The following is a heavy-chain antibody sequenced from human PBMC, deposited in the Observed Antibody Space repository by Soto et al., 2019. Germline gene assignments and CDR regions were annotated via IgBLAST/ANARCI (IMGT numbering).Heavy chain of an antibody. CDR3: ARDLYSLAVAGTRILQH. CDR1: GYTFTSYA. D-gene: IGHD6-19*01. Sequence: GASVKVSCKASGYTFTSYAMHWVRQAPGQRLEWMGWINAGNGNTKYSQKFQGRVTITRDTSASTAYMELSSLRSEDTAVYYCARDLYSLAVAGTRILQHWGQGTLVTVSS. J-gene: IGHJ1*01. CDR2: INAGNGNT. V-gene: IGHV1-3*01.